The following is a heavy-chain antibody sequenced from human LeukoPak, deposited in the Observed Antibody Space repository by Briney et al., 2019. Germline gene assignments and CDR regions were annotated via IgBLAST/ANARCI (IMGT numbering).Heavy chain of an antibody. D-gene: IGHD2-2*01. V-gene: IGHV3-23*01. CDR1: GFTFNNYA. Sequence: SGGSLRLSCVASGFTFNNYAMSWVRQTPRKGLEWVSGISINGAGTYYADSVKGRFTISRDKSKSTLYLQMNSLRAEDTAVYYCVRAAPRDCSSTSCSLFDNWGQGTLVTVSS. CDR2: ISINGAGT. CDR3: VRAAPRDCSSTSCSLFDN. J-gene: IGHJ4*02.